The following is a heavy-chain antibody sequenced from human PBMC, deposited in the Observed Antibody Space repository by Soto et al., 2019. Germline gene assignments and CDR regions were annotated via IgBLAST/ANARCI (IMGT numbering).Heavy chain of an antibody. J-gene: IGHJ6*02. Sequence: SVKVSFKAAGFTFTSSAVQWVRPARGQRLEGIGWLGVGSGNTNYAQKFQERVTMTRDMSTSTAYMELSSLRSEDTAVYYCAAHPNYDFWSGYLSYVMEVWSQWTTVTVSS. CDR2: LGVGSGNT. D-gene: IGHD3-3*01. CDR1: GFTFTSSA. CDR3: AAHPNYDFWSGYLSYVMEV. V-gene: IGHV1-58*01.